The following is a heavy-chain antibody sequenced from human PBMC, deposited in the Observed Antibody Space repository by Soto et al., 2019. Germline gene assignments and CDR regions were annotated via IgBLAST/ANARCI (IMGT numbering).Heavy chain of an antibody. CDR2: INPSGGST. D-gene: IGHD7-27*01. Sequence: QVQLVQSGAEVKNPGASVKLSCKASGYIFTNYYIHWVRQAPGQGLEWMAIINPSGGSTNYAQKFQGRVPLARDTFTNTVYMELSSLRSEDTAIYYCARDLTSGDYWGQGTLVTVSS. CDR1: GYIFTNYY. J-gene: IGHJ4*02. CDR3: ARDLTSGDY. V-gene: IGHV1-46*01.